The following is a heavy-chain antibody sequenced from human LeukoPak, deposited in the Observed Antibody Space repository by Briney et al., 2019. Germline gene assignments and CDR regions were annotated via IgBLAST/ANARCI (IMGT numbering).Heavy chain of an antibody. J-gene: IGHJ5*02. CDR3: AEHLSLNYASGTGWT. Sequence: SETLSLTCTVSGESTRSYYWSWIRQPAGKGLEWIGRIYAGGNTNYNPSLKSRVTISLDTSKNQFSLKVTSVTAADTAIYYCAEHLSLNYASGTGWTWGQGTLVAVSS. CDR1: GESTRSYY. V-gene: IGHV4-4*07. D-gene: IGHD3-10*01. CDR2: IYAGGNT.